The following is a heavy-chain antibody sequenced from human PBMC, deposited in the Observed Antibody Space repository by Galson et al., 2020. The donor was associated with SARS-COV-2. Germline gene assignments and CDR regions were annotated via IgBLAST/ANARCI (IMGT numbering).Heavy chain of an antibody. CDR3: ATGPTVGPTSWFDP. CDR1: GYTLPELA. CDR2: FDPEDGET. J-gene: IGHJ5*02. D-gene: IGHD1-26*01. Sequence: GESLKISCKASGYTLPELAMHWVRQAPGKGLEWMGGFDPEDGETIYAQKFQGRVAMTEDTSTDTAYMELSSLRPEDTAVYYCATGPTVGPTSWFDPWGQGILVTVSS. V-gene: IGHV1-24*01.